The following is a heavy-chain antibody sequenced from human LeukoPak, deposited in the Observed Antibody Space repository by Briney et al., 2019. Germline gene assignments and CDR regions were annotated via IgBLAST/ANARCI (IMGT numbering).Heavy chain of an antibody. CDR1: GYSFTDYW. CDR3: ARSDQLRWFGEPRRPFYYGMDV. V-gene: IGHV5-51*01. D-gene: IGHD3-10*01. Sequence: GESLKISCQTAGYSFTDYWIGWVRQMPVKGLEWMGILYPGDSDTRYSPSFQGQVTISADKSIRTAYLQWSLKASDTAIYYCARSDQLRWFGEPRRPFYYGMDVWGQGTTVTVS. J-gene: IGHJ6*02. CDR2: LYPGDSDT.